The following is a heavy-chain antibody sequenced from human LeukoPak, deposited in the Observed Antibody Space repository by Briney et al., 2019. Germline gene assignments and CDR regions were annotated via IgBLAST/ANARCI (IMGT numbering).Heavy chain of an antibody. V-gene: IGHV3-7*01. CDR1: GFIFNSHW. Sequence: GESLRLSCAASGFIFNSHWMTWVRQAPGKGPQWLASIRQDGNVRYYVDSVQGRFSISRDNAMNSLYLQMNSLRVEDTAVYYCARWSHDSSGYYWISSWGQGTLVTVSS. CDR3: ARWSHDSSGYYWISS. D-gene: IGHD3-22*01. J-gene: IGHJ5*02. CDR2: IRQDGNVR.